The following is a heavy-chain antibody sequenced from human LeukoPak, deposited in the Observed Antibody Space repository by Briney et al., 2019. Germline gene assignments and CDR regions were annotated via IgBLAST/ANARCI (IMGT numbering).Heavy chain of an antibody. CDR3: ARASDYREFVP. V-gene: IGHV3-21*01. CDR1: GFTFSSYS. J-gene: IGHJ5*02. Sequence: PGESLRLSCAASGFTFSSYSMNWVRQAPGKRLEWVSSISSSSSYIYYADSVKGRFTISRDNAKNSLYLQMNSLRAEDTAVYYCARASDYREFVPWGQGTLVTVSS. CDR2: ISSSSSYI. D-gene: IGHD4-11*01.